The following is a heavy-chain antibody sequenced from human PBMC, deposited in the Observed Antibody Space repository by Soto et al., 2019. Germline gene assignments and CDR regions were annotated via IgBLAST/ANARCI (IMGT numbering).Heavy chain of an antibody. CDR1: GFTFDDYA. V-gene: IGHV3-9*01. D-gene: IGHD3-3*01. CDR3: AKATQGTLYGFWSGSESGYYFDY. Sequence: EVQLVESGGGLVQPGRSLRLSCAASGFTFDDYAMHWVRQAPGKGLEWVSGISWNGAGIGYADSVKGRFTVSRDNAKKSLYLQMNSLRVEDTAFYYCAKATQGTLYGFWSGSESGYYFDYWGQGILVTVSS. CDR2: ISWNGAGI. J-gene: IGHJ4*02.